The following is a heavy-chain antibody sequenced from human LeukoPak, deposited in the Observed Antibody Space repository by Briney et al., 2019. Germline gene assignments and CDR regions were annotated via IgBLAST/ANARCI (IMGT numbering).Heavy chain of an antibody. CDR3: ARVPKRGYFDY. Sequence: SETLSLTCTVSGGSISSSSYYWGWIRQPPGKGLEWIGSIYYSGSTYYNPSLKSRVTISVDTSKNQFSLKLSSVTAADTAVYYCARVPKRGYFDYWGQGTLVTVSS. CDR2: IYYSGST. J-gene: IGHJ4*02. D-gene: IGHD1-26*01. CDR1: GGSISSSSYY. V-gene: IGHV4-39*07.